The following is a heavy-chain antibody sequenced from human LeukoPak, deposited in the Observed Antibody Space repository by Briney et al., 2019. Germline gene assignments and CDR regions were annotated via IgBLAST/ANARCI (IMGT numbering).Heavy chain of an antibody. V-gene: IGHV4-61*01. CDR1: GGSVSSGSYY. J-gene: IGHJ3*02. CDR2: IYYSGST. Sequence: SETLSLTCTVSGGSVSSGSYYWSWIRQPPGKGLEWTGYIYYSGSTNYNPSLKSRVTISVDTSKNQFSLKLSSVTAADTAVYYCARVYDSSGYYYLPAFDIWGQGTMVTVSS. CDR3: ARVYDSSGYYYLPAFDI. D-gene: IGHD3-22*01.